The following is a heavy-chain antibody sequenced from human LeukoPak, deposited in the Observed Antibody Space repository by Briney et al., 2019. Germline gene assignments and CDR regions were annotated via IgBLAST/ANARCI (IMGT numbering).Heavy chain of an antibody. CDR3: ARDIGDGYNKYYYYGMDV. Sequence: PGGSLRLSCAASGFTFSNFGMHWVRQAPGKGLEWVSVIYSGGSTYYADSVKGRFTISRDNSKNTLYLQMNSLRAEDTAVYYCARDIGDGYNKYYYYGMDVWGQGTTVTVSS. J-gene: IGHJ6*02. CDR1: GFTFSNFG. D-gene: IGHD5-24*01. CDR2: IYSGGST. V-gene: IGHV3-66*01.